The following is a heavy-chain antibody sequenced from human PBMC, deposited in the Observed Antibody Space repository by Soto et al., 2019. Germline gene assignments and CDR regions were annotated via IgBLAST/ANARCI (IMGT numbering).Heavy chain of an antibody. D-gene: IGHD1-1*01. CDR2: ISAHNGNT. J-gene: IGHJ4*02. CDR3: ARGRYGDY. Sequence: QVHLVQSGAEVKKPGASVKVSCQGSGYAFTTYGITWVRQAPGQGLGWMGWISAHNGNTNYAQKRQGRVTVTRDTPTSTAYMELRSLRYDDTAVYYCARGRYGDYWGQGALVTVSS. CDR1: GYAFTTYG. V-gene: IGHV1-18*01.